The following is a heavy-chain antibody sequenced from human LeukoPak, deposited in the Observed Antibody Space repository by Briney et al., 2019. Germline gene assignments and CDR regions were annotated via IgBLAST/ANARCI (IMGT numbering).Heavy chain of an antibody. CDR2: ISAYNGNT. Sequence: ASVKVSCKASGYTFTSYAMHWVRQAPGQRLEWMGWISAYNGNTNYAQKLQGRVTMTTDTSTSTAYMELRSLRSDDTAVYYCARSPYYDFWSGYYSRGLFDYWGQGTLVTVSS. CDR3: ARSPYYDFWSGYYSRGLFDY. CDR1: GYTFTSYA. V-gene: IGHV1-18*01. D-gene: IGHD3-3*01. J-gene: IGHJ4*02.